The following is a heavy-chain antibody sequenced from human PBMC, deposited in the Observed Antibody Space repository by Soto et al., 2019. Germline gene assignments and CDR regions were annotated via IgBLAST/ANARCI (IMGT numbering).Heavy chain of an antibody. J-gene: IGHJ4*02. CDR1: GYTFTSYG. CDR2: ISAYNGNT. V-gene: IGHV1-18*01. CDR3: ARIPYCSGGSCYPDGDY. D-gene: IGHD2-15*01. Sequence: QVQLGQSGAEVKKPGASVKVSCKASGYTFTSYGISWVRQAPGQGIEWMGWISAYNGNTNYAQKLQGRVTMTTDTSTSTADMELRILSSDDTAVYYCARIPYCSGGSCYPDGDYWGQGTLVTVSS.